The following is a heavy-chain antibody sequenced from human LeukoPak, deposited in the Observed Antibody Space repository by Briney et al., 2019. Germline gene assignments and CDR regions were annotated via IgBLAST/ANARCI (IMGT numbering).Heavy chain of an antibody. J-gene: IGHJ4*02. CDR3: ASSYYDSSGLPGY. Sequence: SETLSLTCTVSGGSISSGGYYWSWIRQPPGKGLEWIGYIYHSGSTYYNPSLKSRITISVDTSKNQFSLKLSSVTAADTAVYYCASSYYDSSGLPGYWGQGTLVTVSS. V-gene: IGHV4-30-2*05. CDR1: GGSISSGGYY. CDR2: IYHSGST. D-gene: IGHD3-22*01.